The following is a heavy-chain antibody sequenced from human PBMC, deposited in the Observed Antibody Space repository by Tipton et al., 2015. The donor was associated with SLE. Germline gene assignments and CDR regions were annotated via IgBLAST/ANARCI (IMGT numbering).Heavy chain of an antibody. J-gene: IGHJ4*02. CDR3: ARTDWGYYFDY. V-gene: IGHV4-59*01. CDR1: GGSISSYY. Sequence: LSLTCTVSGGSISSYYWSWIRQPPGKGLEWIGYIYYSGSTNYNPSLKSRVTISVDTSKNQFSLKLSSVTAADTAVYYCARTDWGYYFDYWGQGTLVTVSS. CDR2: IYYSGST. D-gene: IGHD3-9*01.